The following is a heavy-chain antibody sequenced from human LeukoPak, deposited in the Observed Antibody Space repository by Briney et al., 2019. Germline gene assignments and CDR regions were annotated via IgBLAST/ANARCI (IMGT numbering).Heavy chain of an antibody. CDR1: GFTFSNYW. J-gene: IGHJ6*02. Sequence: GGSLRLSCAASGFTFSNYWMSWVRQAPGKGLEWVANINQDGSGKYYVDSVKGRFTISRDNAKNSLYLQMNSLRAEDTAVYYCGRDMDVWGQGTTVTVSS. D-gene: IGHD3-10*01. V-gene: IGHV3-7*01. CDR2: INQDGSGK. CDR3: GRDMDV.